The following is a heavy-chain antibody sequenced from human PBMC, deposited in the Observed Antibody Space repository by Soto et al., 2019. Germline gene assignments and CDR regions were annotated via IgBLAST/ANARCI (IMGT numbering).Heavy chain of an antibody. V-gene: IGHV3-23*01. D-gene: IGHD1-1*01. CDR3: ARVKRGPLGIFDF. Sequence: GGSLRLSCAASGFPLNSHDMGWVRQTPGKGLEWVSSISVSADRTYYADSVKGRFTISRDNSKNTLFLQLNSLRAEDTALYYCARVKRGPLGIFDFWGLGTPVTVSS. CDR1: GFPLNSHD. CDR2: ISVSADRT. J-gene: IGHJ4*02.